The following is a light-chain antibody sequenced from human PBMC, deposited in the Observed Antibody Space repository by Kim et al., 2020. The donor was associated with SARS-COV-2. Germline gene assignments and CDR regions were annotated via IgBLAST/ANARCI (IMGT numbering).Light chain of an antibody. CDR2: AAS. V-gene: IGKV1D-12*01. J-gene: IGKJ5*01. Sequence: ASVGDRVTMTCRASHHINNWVTWYQQKPGKAPKVLIYAASNLERGVPARFSGSGFGTDFALTISSLQPEDFGNYYCQQAHSFPATFGQGTRLEIK. CDR3: QQAHSFPAT. CDR1: HHINNW.